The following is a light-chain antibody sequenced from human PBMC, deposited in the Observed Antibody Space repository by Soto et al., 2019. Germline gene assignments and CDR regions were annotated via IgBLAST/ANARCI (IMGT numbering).Light chain of an antibody. J-gene: IGLJ2*01. V-gene: IGLV2-23*01. Sequence: QSVLTQPASVSGSPGQSITISCTGTSSDVGSYYLVSWYQHHPGKAPELMIYEGSQRPSGVSNRFSGSKSGNTASLTISGLQAEDEADYYCSYASSTNVVFGGGTKVTVL. CDR1: SSDVGSYYL. CDR2: EGS. CDR3: CSYASSTNVV.